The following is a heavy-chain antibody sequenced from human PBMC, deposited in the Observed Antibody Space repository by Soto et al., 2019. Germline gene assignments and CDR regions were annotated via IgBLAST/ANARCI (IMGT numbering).Heavy chain of an antibody. CDR1: DGSISTSSYY. CDR3: TCHPPHRYDSRGYFEY. D-gene: IGHD3-22*01. CDR2: IFYTGRT. J-gene: IGHJ4*02. Sequence: PSETLSLTCTVSDGSISTSSYYWGWIRQSPGKGLEWIGTIFYTGRTYYNPSLKSRVTLSVDTSKNQFSLHLTSVTAAATAVYYCTCHPPHRYDSRGYFEYWGQGTLVNVSS. V-gene: IGHV4-39*01.